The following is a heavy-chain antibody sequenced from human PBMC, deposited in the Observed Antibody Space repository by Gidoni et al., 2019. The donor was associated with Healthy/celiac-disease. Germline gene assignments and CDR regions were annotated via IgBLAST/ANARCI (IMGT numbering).Heavy chain of an antibody. V-gene: IGHV1-3*01. D-gene: IGHD4-4*01. CDR2: INAGNGNT. Sequence: QVQLVQSGAEVKKPGASVTVSCKASGYTFTSYAMHWVRQAPGQRLEWMGWINAGNGNTKYSQKFQGRVTITRDTSASTAYMELSSLRSENTAVYYCAKVGEAVTTVPPYYYMDVWGKGTTVTVSS. CDR3: AKVGEAVTTVPPYYYMDV. J-gene: IGHJ6*03. CDR1: GYTFTSYA.